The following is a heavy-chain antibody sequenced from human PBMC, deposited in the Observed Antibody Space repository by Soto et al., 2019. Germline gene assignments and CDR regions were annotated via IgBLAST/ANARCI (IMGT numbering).Heavy chain of an antibody. CDR3: AKETDIHYYYYGMDV. CDR2: ISYDGSNK. J-gene: IGHJ6*02. CDR1: GSTFSSYG. V-gene: IGHV3-30*18. Sequence: PGGSLRLSCAASGSTFSSYGMHWVRQAPGKGLEWVAVISYDGSNKYYADSVKGRFTISRDNSKNTLYLQMNSLRAEDTAVYYCAKETDIHYYYYGMDVWGQGTTVTVSS.